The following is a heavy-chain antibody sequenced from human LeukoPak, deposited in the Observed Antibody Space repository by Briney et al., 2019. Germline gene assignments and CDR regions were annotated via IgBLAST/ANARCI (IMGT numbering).Heavy chain of an antibody. D-gene: IGHD6-19*01. CDR2: IKQDGSEK. J-gene: IGHJ4*02. V-gene: IGHV3-7*01. Sequence: GGTLRLSCAASGFTFSSYWMSWVRQAPGKGMERVANIKQDGSEKYYVDSVKGRFTISRDNAKNSLYLQMNSLRAEDTAVYYCARVKGSGWNERWKHFDYWGQGTLVTVSS. CDR3: ARVKGSGWNERWKHFDY. CDR1: GFTFSSYW.